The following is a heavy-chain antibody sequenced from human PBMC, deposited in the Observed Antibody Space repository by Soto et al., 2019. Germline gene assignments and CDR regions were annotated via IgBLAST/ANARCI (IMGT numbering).Heavy chain of an antibody. Sequence: QVQLVESGGGVVQPGRSLRLSCAASGFTFSSYAMHWVRQAPGKGLEWVAVISYDGSNKYYADSVKGRFTISRDNSKNTLYLQMHSLRAEDTAVYYCARGDRIGEMATISWYFDLWGRGTLVTVSS. V-gene: IGHV3-30-3*01. J-gene: IGHJ2*01. CDR3: ARGDRIGEMATISWYFDL. CDR1: GFTFSSYA. CDR2: ISYDGSNK. D-gene: IGHD3-10*01.